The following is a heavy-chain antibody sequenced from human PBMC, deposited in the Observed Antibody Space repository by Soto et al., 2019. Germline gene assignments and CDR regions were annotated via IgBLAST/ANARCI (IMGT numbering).Heavy chain of an antibody. V-gene: IGHV3-48*01. Sequence: GESLKISCAASGFTFSSYSMNWVRQAPGKGLEWVSYISSSSSTIYYADSVKGRFTISRDNAKNSLYLQMNSLRAEDTAVYYCARDDRAAATILYYFDYWGQGTLVTVSS. CDR3: ARDDRAAATILYYFDY. J-gene: IGHJ4*02. D-gene: IGHD6-13*01. CDR1: GFTFSSYS. CDR2: ISSSSSTI.